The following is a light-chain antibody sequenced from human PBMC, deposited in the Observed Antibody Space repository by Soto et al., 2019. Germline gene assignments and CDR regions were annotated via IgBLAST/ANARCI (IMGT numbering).Light chain of an antibody. CDR1: SSDVGDYNY. CDR3: SSYTSSSHYV. CDR2: EVS. Sequence: QSVLTQPASVSGSPGQSITISCTGTSSDVGDYNYVSWYQQHPGKAPKLMIYEVSNRPSGVSNRFSGSKSGNTASLTISGLQAEDEADYYCSSYTSSSHYVFGTGTKLTVL. J-gene: IGLJ1*01. V-gene: IGLV2-14*01.